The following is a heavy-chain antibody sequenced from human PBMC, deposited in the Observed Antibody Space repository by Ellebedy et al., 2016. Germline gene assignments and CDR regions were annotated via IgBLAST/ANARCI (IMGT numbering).Heavy chain of an antibody. J-gene: IGHJ3*02. CDR2: ISGSGGST. D-gene: IGHD6-19*01. Sequence: GGSLRLXXAASGFTFSSYSMNWVRQAPGKGLEWVSAISGSGGSTYYADSVKGRFTISRDNSKNTLYLQMNSLRAEDTAVYYCAKAGTSVAGDAFDIWGQGTMVTVSS. V-gene: IGHV3-23*01. CDR1: GFTFSSYS. CDR3: AKAGTSVAGDAFDI.